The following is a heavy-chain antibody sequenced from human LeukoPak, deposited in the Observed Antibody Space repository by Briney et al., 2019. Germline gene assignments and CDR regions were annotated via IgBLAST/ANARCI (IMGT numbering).Heavy chain of an antibody. D-gene: IGHD1-1*01. V-gene: IGHV4-59*01. CDR2: IYYSGST. Sequence: SETLSLTCTVSGGSISSYYWSWIRQPPGKGLEWIGDIYYSGSTNYNPSLKSRVTISVDTSKNQFSLKLSSVTAADTAVYYCAREKYGWNDVRVHYFDYWGQGTLVTVSS. J-gene: IGHJ4*02. CDR1: GGSISSYY. CDR3: AREKYGWNDVRVHYFDY.